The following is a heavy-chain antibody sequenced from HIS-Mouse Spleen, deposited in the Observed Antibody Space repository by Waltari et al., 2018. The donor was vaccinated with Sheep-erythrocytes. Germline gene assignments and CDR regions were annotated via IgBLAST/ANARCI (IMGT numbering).Heavy chain of an antibody. CDR2: IYYSRST. Sequence: QVQLQESGPGLVKPSETLSLTCTVSGGSISSYYWSWIRQPPGKGLEWIGYIYYSRSTNYNPSLKSRVTISVDTSKNQFSLKLSSVTAADTAVYYCASVQLERRYWYFDLWGRGTLVTVSS. V-gene: IGHV4-59*01. D-gene: IGHD1-1*01. CDR1: GGSISSYY. CDR3: ASVQLERRYWYFDL. J-gene: IGHJ2*01.